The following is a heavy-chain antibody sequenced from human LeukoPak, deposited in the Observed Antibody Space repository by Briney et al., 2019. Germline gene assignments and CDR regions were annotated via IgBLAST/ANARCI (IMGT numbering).Heavy chain of an antibody. CDR3: ARDSLTVTTRRADY. J-gene: IGHJ4*02. CDR1: GYSFTSYG. CDR2: ISAYNGNT. Sequence: ASVKVSCKASGYSFTSYGISWVRQAPGQGLEWMGWISAYNGNTNYAQKLQGRVTMTTDTSTSTAYMELRGLRSDDTAVYYCARDSLTVTTRRADYWGQGTLVTVSS. V-gene: IGHV1-18*01. D-gene: IGHD4-17*01.